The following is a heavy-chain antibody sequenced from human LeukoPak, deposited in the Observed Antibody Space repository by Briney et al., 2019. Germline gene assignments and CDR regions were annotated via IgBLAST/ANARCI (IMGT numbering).Heavy chain of an antibody. D-gene: IGHD6-19*01. CDR3: ARILDSAWGELGY. CDR1: GFTVSSNY. J-gene: IGHJ4*02. V-gene: IGHV3-66*01. CDR2: IYSGGST. Sequence: PGGSPRLSCAASGFTVSSNYMSWVRQAPGKGLEWVSVIYSGGSTYYADSVKGRFTISRDNSKNTLYLQMNSLRAEDTAVYYCARILDSAWGELGYWGQGTLVTVSS.